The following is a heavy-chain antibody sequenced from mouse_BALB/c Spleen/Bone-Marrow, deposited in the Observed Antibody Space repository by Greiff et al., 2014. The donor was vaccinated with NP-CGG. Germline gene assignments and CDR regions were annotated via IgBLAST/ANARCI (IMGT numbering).Heavy chain of an antibody. V-gene: IGHV1-20*02. Sequence: EVHVKQSGPELVKPGASVKISCKASGYSFTGYFMNWVMQSHGKSLEWIGRINPYNGDTFYNQKFKGKAILTVDKSSSTAHMELRSLASEDSAVYYCARGDYRFDEGYFDCWGQGTSLTVSS. CDR3: ARGDYRFDEGYFDC. CDR2: INPYNGDT. J-gene: IGHJ2*02. D-gene: IGHD2-14*01. CDR1: GYSFTGYF.